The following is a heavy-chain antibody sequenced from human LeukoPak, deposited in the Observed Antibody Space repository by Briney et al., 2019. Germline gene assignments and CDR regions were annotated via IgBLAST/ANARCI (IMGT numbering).Heavy chain of an antibody. CDR1: GGSISSGSYY. CDR3: ARDSSSNYAYYLDY. CDR2: IYTSGST. Sequence: PSETLSLTCTVSGGSISSGSYYWSWIRQPAGKGLEWIGRIYTSGSTNYNPSLKSRVTISVDTSKNQFSLKLSSVTAADTAVYYCARDSSSNYAYYLDYWGQGTLVTVSS. J-gene: IGHJ4*02. V-gene: IGHV4-61*02. D-gene: IGHD4-11*01.